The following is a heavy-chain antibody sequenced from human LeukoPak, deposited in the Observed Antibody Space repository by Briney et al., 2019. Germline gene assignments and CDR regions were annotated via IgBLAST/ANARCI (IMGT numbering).Heavy chain of an antibody. CDR2: IYSGDSHT. J-gene: IGHJ4*02. Sequence: GESLKISCKGSGYSFTYWIGWVRQMPGKDLEWMGIIYSGDSHTKYSPSFQGRVTISADKSISTAYLQWSSLEASDTAMYYCASARHGDYVWDYWGQGTLVTVSS. V-gene: IGHV5-51*01. CDR3: ASARHGDYVWDY. D-gene: IGHD4-17*01. CDR1: GYSFTYW.